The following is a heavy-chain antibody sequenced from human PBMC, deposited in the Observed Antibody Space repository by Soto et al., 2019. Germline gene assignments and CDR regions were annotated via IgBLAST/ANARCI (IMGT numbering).Heavy chain of an antibody. D-gene: IGHD3-10*01. CDR2: IYHSGST. V-gene: IGHV4-4*02. J-gene: IGHJ3*02. CDR1: GDSISRSYW. CDR3: TSKFGQLLAEAFDI. Sequence: PSDTLSLTCAVSGDSISRSYWWSWVRQFPGKGLEWIGEIYHSGSTIYNPSLQSRVTLSVDKSKNEFSLKMSSVTAADTAVYYCTSKFGQLLAEAFDIWGQGTMVT.